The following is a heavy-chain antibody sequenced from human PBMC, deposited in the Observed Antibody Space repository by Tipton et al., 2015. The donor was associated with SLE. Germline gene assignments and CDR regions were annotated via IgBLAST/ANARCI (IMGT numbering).Heavy chain of an antibody. CDR2: IYYSGST. J-gene: IGHJ2*01. CDR1: GGSISSSSYY. Sequence: TLSLTCTVSGGSISSSSYYWGWIRQHPGKGLEWIGSIYYSGSTYYNPSLKSRVTISVDTSKNQFSLKLSSVTAADTAVYYCARVGEPNHYDFWSGYHYWYFDLWGRGTLVTVSS. V-gene: IGHV4-39*07. D-gene: IGHD3-3*01. CDR3: ARVGEPNHYDFWSGYHYWYFDL.